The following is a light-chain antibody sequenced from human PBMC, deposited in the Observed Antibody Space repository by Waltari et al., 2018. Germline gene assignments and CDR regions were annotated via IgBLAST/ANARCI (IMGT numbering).Light chain of an antibody. V-gene: IGKV3-11*01. J-gene: IGKJ4*01. CDR1: QNIASH. CDR2: DVS. Sequence: EMVLTQSPVILSLSPGERAALSCLASQNIASHLPRYHQEPGQAPRLLIDDVSNRVTGIPARFSGSGSGTDFTLTISGLAPEDTAVYYCQQRDSWPLTFGGGTKVEI. CDR3: QQRDSWPLT.